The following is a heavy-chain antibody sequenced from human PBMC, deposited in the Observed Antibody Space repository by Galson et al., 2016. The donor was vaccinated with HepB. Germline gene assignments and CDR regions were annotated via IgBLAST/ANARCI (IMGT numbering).Heavy chain of an antibody. J-gene: IGHJ4*02. CDR1: GFSFSGST. D-gene: IGHD4-11*01. Sequence: SVKVSCQASGFSFSGSTVQWVRQARGQGLEWIGWIVVGSGNTNYAQKLQERVTISRDMSTSTAYMELSSLRSEDTGVYYCAAESSYINYGDYWGQGTLVTVSS. V-gene: IGHV1-58*01. CDR3: AAESSYINYGDY. CDR2: IVVGSGNT.